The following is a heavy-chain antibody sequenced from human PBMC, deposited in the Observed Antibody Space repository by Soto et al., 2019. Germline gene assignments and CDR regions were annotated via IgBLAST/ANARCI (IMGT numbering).Heavy chain of an antibody. D-gene: IGHD3-10*01. Sequence: QVQLVQSGAEVKRPGASVKVSCKASGYMFRSYGISWVRQAPGQGLEWMGWISAFNGNTNYPQNLQGRVTMTTDTSTSTAYMELRTRRSDDSAMYYCARDGGYGAGSYFDYWGQGTLVTVSS. J-gene: IGHJ4*02. CDR2: ISAFNGNT. V-gene: IGHV1-18*01. CDR3: ARDGGYGAGSYFDY. CDR1: GYMFRSYG.